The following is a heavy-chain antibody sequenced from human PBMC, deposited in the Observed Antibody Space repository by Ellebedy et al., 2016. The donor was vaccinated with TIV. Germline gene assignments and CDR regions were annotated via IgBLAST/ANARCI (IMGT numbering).Heavy chain of an antibody. J-gene: IGHJ6*03. CDR3: AKSASIIENFYYMDV. Sequence: GGSLRLSCAASGFTFHDYAMHWVRQGPGKGLEWVSLIGWDGGGTYYTDSVNGRFSISRDNNKNFLYLEMNSLRAEDTALYYCAKSASIIENFYYMDVWGKGTTVTVSS. CDR1: GFTFHDYA. D-gene: IGHD2/OR15-2a*01. CDR2: IGWDGGGT. V-gene: IGHV3-43D*03.